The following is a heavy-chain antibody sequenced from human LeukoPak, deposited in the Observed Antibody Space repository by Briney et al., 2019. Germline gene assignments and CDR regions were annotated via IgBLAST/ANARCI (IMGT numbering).Heavy chain of an antibody. Sequence: PGGSLRLSCAASGFTFSSYAMSWVRQAPGKGLEWVSAISGSSGSTYYADSVKGRFTISRDNSKNTLYLQMNSLRAEDTAVYYCAKDTYSGSWFQKRRYYYYGMDVWGQGTTVTVSS. V-gene: IGHV3-23*01. CDR1: GFTFSSYA. J-gene: IGHJ6*02. D-gene: IGHD6-13*01. CDR3: AKDTYSGSWFQKRRYYYYGMDV. CDR2: ISGSSGST.